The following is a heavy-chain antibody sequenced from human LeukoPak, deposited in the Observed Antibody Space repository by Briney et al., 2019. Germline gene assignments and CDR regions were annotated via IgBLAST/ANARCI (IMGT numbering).Heavy chain of an antibody. Sequence: SETLSLTCTVSGGSIRSYYWSWIRQPPGKGLEWIGYIYYSGSTNYNPSLKSRGTISVDTSKNQFSLKLSSVPAADTAVYYCARVPMIVVVPEYYSDYWGQGTLVTVSS. CDR3: ARVPMIVVVPEYYSDY. CDR1: GGSIRSYY. V-gene: IGHV4-59*01. J-gene: IGHJ4*02. D-gene: IGHD3-22*01. CDR2: IYYSGST.